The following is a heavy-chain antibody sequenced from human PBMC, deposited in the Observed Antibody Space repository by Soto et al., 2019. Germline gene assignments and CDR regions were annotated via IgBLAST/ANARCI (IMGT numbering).Heavy chain of an antibody. Sequence: QVQLEQSGAEVKKPGSSVKVSCKSSGGTFRTAAISWVRPAPGQGLEWMGGIMPVFRTPDYAQKFQGRVTITADESTNTAYMELSGLRSDDTAVYYCARDNDRPQLGGNYYYILDVWGQGTTITVSS. CDR1: GGTFRTAA. CDR2: IMPVFRTP. D-gene: IGHD2-8*01. CDR3: ARDNDRPQLGGNYYYILDV. V-gene: IGHV1-69*12. J-gene: IGHJ6*02.